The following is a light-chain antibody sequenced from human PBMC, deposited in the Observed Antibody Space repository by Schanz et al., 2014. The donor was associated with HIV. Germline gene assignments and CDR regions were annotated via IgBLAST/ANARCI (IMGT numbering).Light chain of an antibody. Sequence: QSVLTQPPSASGNPGQRVTISCSGSSSSIASNSINWYQKLPGTAPKLLIYSNDQRPSGVPDRFSGSKSGTSASLAISGLQSEDEADYYCAGWDDTLNGPVFGAGTKVTVL. CDR2: SND. V-gene: IGLV1-44*01. CDR3: AGWDDTLNGPV. J-gene: IGLJ3*02. CDR1: SSSIASNS.